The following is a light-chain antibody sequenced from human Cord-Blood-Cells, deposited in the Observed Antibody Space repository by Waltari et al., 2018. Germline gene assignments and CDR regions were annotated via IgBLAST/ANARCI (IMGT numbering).Light chain of an antibody. CDR1: KLGDKY. CDR3: QAWDSSTYV. Sequence: SYELTRPPSVSVSPGQTASLTCSGDKLGDKYACWYQQKPGQSPVLVIYQDSKRPSGIPERFSGSNSGNTATLTISGTQAMDEADYYCQAWDSSTYVFGTRTKVTVL. CDR2: QDS. J-gene: IGLJ1*01. V-gene: IGLV3-1*01.